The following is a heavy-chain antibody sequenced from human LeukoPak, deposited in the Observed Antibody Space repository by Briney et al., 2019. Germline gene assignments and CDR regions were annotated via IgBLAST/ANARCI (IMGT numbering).Heavy chain of an antibody. Sequence: ASVKVSCKVSGYTLTELSMHWVRQAPGKGLEWMGGFDPEDGETIYAQKFQGRVTMTEDTSTDTAYMELSSLRSEDTAVYYCATPSGCRSTSCFQFDPWGQGTLVTVSS. J-gene: IGHJ5*02. V-gene: IGHV1-24*01. CDR2: FDPEDGET. CDR1: GYTLTELS. D-gene: IGHD2-2*01. CDR3: ATPSGCRSTSCFQFDP.